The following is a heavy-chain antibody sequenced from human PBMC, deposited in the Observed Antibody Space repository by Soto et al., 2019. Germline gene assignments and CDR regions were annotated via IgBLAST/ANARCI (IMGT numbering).Heavy chain of an antibody. CDR2: IYYSGST. J-gene: IGHJ4*02. CDR1: GDSMSSYY. D-gene: IGHD4-4*01. CDR3: ARAKSNYQTFDH. Sequence: TLSLTCTVSGDSMSSYYWSWIRQPPGKGLEWIGYIYYSGSTTYNPSLRSRVTMSVDTSKNQFSLRLSSVTAADTAVYYCARAKSNYQTFDHWGQGSQVTVSS. V-gene: IGHV4-59*01.